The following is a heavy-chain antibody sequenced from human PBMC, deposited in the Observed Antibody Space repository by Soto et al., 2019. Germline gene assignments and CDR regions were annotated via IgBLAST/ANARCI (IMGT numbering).Heavy chain of an antibody. Sequence: LRLSCAASGFTFSSYAMSWVRQAPGKGLEWVSAISGSGGSTYYADSVKGRFTISRDNSKNTLYLQMNSLRAEDTAVYYCAKAKPDGDYIYNGMDVWGQGTTVTVSS. D-gene: IGHD4-17*01. V-gene: IGHV3-23*01. J-gene: IGHJ6*02. CDR2: ISGSGGST. CDR1: GFTFSSYA. CDR3: AKAKPDGDYIYNGMDV.